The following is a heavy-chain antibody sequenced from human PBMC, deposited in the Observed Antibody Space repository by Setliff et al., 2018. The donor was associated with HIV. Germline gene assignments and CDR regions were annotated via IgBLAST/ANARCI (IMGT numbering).Heavy chain of an antibody. CDR3: ARHVARFDYDTGGYYVSHFDY. D-gene: IGHD3-22*01. CDR1: GYSINTAYY. CDR2: FHHSGST. J-gene: IGHJ4*02. Sequence: SETLSLTCSVSGYSINTAYYWGWIRQSPGKGLEWIGGFHHSGSTHYNPSLKSRVTISVDTSKNQFSVRLSSVSAADTAVYFCARHVARFDYDTGGYYVSHFDYWGQGTQVTVSS. V-gene: IGHV4-38-2*01.